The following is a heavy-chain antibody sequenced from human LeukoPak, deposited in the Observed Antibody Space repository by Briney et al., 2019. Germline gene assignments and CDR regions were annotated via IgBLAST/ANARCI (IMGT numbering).Heavy chain of an antibody. CDR2: INHIGST. V-gene: IGHV4-34*01. D-gene: IGHD6-13*01. CDR1: GWSFSGYY. Sequence: SETLSPTCAAYGWSFSGYYWSWIRQPPGKGLEGRGEINHIGSTNYNPSLKSRVAISVDPSKNQFSLKLSSVSATDTAVYYCARWYPPQDYFDYWGQGTLVTVSS. J-gene: IGHJ4*02. CDR3: ARWYPPQDYFDY.